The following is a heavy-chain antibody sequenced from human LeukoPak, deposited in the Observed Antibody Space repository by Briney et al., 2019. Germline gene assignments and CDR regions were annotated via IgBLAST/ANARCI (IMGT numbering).Heavy chain of an antibody. J-gene: IGHJ4*02. CDR2: IKTDGSDK. CDR1: GFTFSTYW. D-gene: IGHD6-13*01. Sequence: GGSLRLSCVGSGFTFSTYWMTWVRQAPGKGLEWVANIKTDGSDKNYVDSVKGRFTISRDNSKNTLYLQMNSLRAEDTAVYYCAKVIAAAGEGYYFDYWGQGTLVTVSS. CDR3: AKVIAAAGEGYYFDY. V-gene: IGHV3-7*03.